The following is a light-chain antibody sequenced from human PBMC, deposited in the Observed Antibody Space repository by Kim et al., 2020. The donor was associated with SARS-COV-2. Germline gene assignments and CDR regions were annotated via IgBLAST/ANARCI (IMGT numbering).Light chain of an antibody. CDR1: SSDVGYYNY. J-gene: IGLJ3*02. CDR2: DVS. Sequence: GQQITISCTGSSSDVGYYNYVFWYQQHPGKVPKVMISDVSVRPSGVSNRFSGSKSGNTASLTISGLQAEDEADYYCASKTTSNTWVFGGGTKLTVL. CDR3: ASKTTSNTWV. V-gene: IGLV2-14*04.